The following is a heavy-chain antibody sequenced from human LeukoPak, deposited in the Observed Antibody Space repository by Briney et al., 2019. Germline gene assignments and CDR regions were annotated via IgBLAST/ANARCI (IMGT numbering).Heavy chain of an antibody. D-gene: IGHD6-13*01. CDR2: IKQDGSEK. J-gene: IGHJ6*02. CDR1: GFTFSSYW. Sequence: GGSLRLSCAASGFTFSSYWMGWVRQAPGKGLEWVANIKQDGSEKYYVDSVKGRFTISRDNAKNSLYLQMNSLRAEDTAVYYCARDLPFSAAAGTDGMDVWGQGTTVTVSS. CDR3: ARDLPFSAAAGTDGMDV. V-gene: IGHV3-7*01.